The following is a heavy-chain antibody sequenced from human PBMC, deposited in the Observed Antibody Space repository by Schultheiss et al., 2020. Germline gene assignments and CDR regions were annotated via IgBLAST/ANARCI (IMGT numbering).Heavy chain of an antibody. D-gene: IGHD3-9*01. Sequence: GGSLRLSCAASGFTFSGYWMHWVRQAPGKGLMWVSRVDSYGTDTSYADSVKGRFTISRDNSKNTLYLQMNSLRAEDTAVYYCAKDYKAPDEHFDWLLYQLDYYGMDVWGQGTTVTVSS. V-gene: IGHV3-74*01. CDR2: VDSYGTDT. CDR3: AKDYKAPDEHFDWLLYQLDYYGMDV. J-gene: IGHJ6*02. CDR1: GFTFSGYW.